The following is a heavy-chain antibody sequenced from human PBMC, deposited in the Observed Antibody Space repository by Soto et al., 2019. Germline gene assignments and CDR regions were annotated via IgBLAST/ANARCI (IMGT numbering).Heavy chain of an antibody. Sequence: SETLSLTCAVYGGSFSGYYWSWIRQPPGKGLEWIGEINHSGGTNYNPSLKSRVTISVDTSKNQFSLKLSSVTAADTAVYYCAREGGTHYDFWSGYYSHHYGLDVWGQGTTVTVSS. J-gene: IGHJ6*02. V-gene: IGHV4-34*01. CDR2: INHSGGT. CDR1: GGSFSGYY. D-gene: IGHD3-3*01. CDR3: AREGGTHYDFWSGYYSHHYGLDV.